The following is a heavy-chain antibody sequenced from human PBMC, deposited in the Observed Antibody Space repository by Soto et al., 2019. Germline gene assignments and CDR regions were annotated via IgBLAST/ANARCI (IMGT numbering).Heavy chain of an antibody. CDR3: ARALPRSSGYSYGALDY. Sequence: QVQLVQSGAEVKKPGASVKVSCKASGYTFTNYYMHWVRQAPGQGLEWMGIFNPSGTSTTYAQKFQGRVTMPRDTSTSTVYMELNSLRSDDTAVYYCARALPRSSGYSYGALDYWGQGTLVTVSS. D-gene: IGHD5-18*01. CDR1: GYTFTNYY. J-gene: IGHJ4*02. V-gene: IGHV1-46*01. CDR2: FNPSGTST.